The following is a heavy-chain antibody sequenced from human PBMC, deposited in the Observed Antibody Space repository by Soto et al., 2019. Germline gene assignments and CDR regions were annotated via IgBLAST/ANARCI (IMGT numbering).Heavy chain of an antibody. CDR3: ARRCSSPSCYPEREVWFDP. CDR2: IYYSGST. Sequence: QLQLQESGPGLVKPSETLSLTCTVSGGSISSSSYYWGWIRQPPGKGLEWIGSIYYSGSTYYNPSLKSRVPISVDTSKSQFSLRLSSVTAADTAVYYCARRCSSPSCYPEREVWFDPWGQGTLVTVSS. V-gene: IGHV4-39*01. D-gene: IGHD2-2*01. J-gene: IGHJ5*02. CDR1: GGSISSSSYY.